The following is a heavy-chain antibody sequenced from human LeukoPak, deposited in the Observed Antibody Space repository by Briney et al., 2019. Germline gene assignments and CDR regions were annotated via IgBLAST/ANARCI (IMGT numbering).Heavy chain of an antibody. V-gene: IGHV3-23*01. D-gene: IGHD3-10*01. CDR3: AKGYYYGSGSYYAPGAFDI. Sequence: PGGSLRLSCAASGFTFSSYAMSWVRQAPGKGLEWVSAISGSGGSTYYADSVKGRFTISRDNSKNTLYLQMNSLRAEDTAVYYCAKGYYYGSGSYYAPGAFDIWGQGTMVTVSS. J-gene: IGHJ3*02. CDR1: GFTFSSYA. CDR2: ISGSGGST.